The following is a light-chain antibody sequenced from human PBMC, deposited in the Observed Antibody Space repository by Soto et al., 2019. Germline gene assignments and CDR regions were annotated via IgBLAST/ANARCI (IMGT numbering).Light chain of an antibody. CDR3: QQLSSYPLT. J-gene: IGKJ4*02. CDR2: TAS. Sequence: DIQLTQSPSFLSASVGDRVSITCRASQGITSFLAWYQQIPGKAPKLLIYTASTLQSGVPARFSGSGSGTELSLPIRSLQPEDCGTYYCQQLSSYPLTVGGGTRVAIK. V-gene: IGKV1-9*01. CDR1: QGITSF.